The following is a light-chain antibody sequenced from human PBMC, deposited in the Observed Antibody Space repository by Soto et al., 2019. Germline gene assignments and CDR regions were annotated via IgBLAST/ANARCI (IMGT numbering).Light chain of an antibody. CDR1: QFISTN. J-gene: IGKJ3*01. CDR3: QQYNDSPLT. CDR2: YAS. V-gene: IGKV3-15*01. Sequence: EIVMTQSPATLSVSPGERVTLSCRASQFISTNLAWYQQRPGQAPRLLIYYASTRATGIPARFSGSGSGTEFSLTISSLQSEDFALYYCQQYNDSPLTFGPGTKVDVK.